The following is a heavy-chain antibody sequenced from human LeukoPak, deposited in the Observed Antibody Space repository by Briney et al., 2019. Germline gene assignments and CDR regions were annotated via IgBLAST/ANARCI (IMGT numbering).Heavy chain of an antibody. CDR1: GVSFSGYY. J-gene: IGHJ4*02. D-gene: IGHD3-9*01. CDR2: INHSGST. V-gene: IGHV4-34*01. CDR3: ARGPGITTVYDILTGSADY. Sequence: PSETLSLSCAVYGVSFSGYYWSWIRQPPGKGLEWIGEINHSGSTNYNPSLKSRVTISVDTSKNQFSLKLSSVTAADTAVYYCARGPGITTVYDILTGSADYWGQGTLVTVSS.